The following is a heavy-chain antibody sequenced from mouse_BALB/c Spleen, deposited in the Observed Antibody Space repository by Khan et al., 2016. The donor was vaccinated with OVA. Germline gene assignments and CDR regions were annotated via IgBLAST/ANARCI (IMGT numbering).Heavy chain of an antibody. J-gene: IGHJ3*01. CDR3: ARGYFGNYEFAY. D-gene: IGHD2-1*01. V-gene: IGHV1S132*01. CDR1: GYTFTNYW. CDR2: IFPGTGTT. Sequence: QVQLQQSGAELVKPGASVKLSCKTSGYTFTNYWIQWVKQRPGQGLGWIGEIFPGTGTTDYNENFKAKATLTIEPSSSTAYMQLSSLTSEDSAVYFCARGYFGNYEFAYWGQGTLVTVSA.